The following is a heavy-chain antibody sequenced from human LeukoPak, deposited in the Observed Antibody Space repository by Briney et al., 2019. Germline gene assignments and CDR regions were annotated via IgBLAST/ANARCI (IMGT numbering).Heavy chain of an antibody. CDR1: GVIFSTYS. D-gene: IGHD3-22*01. V-gene: IGHV3-21*01. CDR2: LSGSIIYI. Sequence: GGSLRLSRAASGVIFSTYSMNWVRHATGEGREWVSSLSGSIIYIYYADSVKGRFTISRDNAKNSLYLQLNSLRAEDTAVYYCARDPPYYDGSGYYYDYWGQGTLVTVSS. J-gene: IGHJ4*02. CDR3: ARDPPYYDGSGYYYDY.